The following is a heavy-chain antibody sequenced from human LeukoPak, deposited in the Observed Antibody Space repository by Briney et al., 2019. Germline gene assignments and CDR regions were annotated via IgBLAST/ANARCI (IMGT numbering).Heavy chain of an antibody. J-gene: IGHJ4*02. CDR1: GFTFKNYG. D-gene: IGHD2-2*01. CDR3: AKGCSSTSCAIQFDS. Sequence: GGSLRLSCAGSGFTFKNYGIHWVRQAPGKGLEWVAGTSYDGGHRYYGDSVKGRFTISRDNSKDTVYVEMNSLRPEDTALYYCAKGCSSTSCAIQFDSWGQGTLVTVSS. V-gene: IGHV3-30*18. CDR2: TSYDGGHR.